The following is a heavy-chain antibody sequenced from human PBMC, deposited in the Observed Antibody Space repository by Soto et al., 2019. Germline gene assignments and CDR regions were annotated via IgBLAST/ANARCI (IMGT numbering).Heavy chain of an antibody. J-gene: IGHJ4*02. CDR2: ISSTTNYI. Sequence: GGSLRLSCAASGFTFTRYSMNWVRQAPGKGLEWVSSISSTTNYIYYGDSMKGRFTISRDNAKNSLYLEMNSLRAEDTAVYYCARESEDLTSNFDYWRQGTLVTVSS. CDR1: GFTFTRYS. V-gene: IGHV3-21*06. CDR3: ARESEDLTSNFDY.